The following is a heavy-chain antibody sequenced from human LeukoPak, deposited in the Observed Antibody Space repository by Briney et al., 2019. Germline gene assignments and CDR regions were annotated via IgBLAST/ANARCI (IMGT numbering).Heavy chain of an antibody. CDR2: ISGSGGST. J-gene: IGHJ3*02. CDR3: AKAAGIAVAGWNAFDI. D-gene: IGHD6-19*01. V-gene: IGHV3-23*01. Sequence: GGSLRLSCAASGFTFSSYPMSWVRQARGKGLELLSAISGSGGSTYYADSVKGRFTISRDNPKNTLYLQMNSLRAEDTAVYDGAKAAGIAVAGWNAFDIWGQGTMVTVSS. CDR1: GFTFSSYP.